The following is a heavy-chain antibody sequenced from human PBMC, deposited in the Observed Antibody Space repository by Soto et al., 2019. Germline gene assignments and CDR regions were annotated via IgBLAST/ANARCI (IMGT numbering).Heavy chain of an antibody. D-gene: IGHD3-10*01. CDR1: GYTFTSYG. V-gene: IGHV1-18*01. CDR3: ARQALVRGVIIDGWFDP. CDR2: ISVYNGNT. Sequence: QVQLVQSGAEVKKPGASVKVSCKTSGYTFTSYGISWVRQAPGQGLEWMGWISVYNGNTNYAQKLQGRVTMTTDTSTSTAYMELRSLRSADTAGYYCARQALVRGVIIDGWFDPWGQGTLVTVSS. J-gene: IGHJ5*02.